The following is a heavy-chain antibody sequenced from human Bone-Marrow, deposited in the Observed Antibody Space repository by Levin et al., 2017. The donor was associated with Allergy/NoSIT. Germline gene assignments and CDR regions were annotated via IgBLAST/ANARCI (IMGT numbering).Heavy chain of an antibody. CDR3: AWQYCTATSCYSSFDY. CDR2: INPNIGST. D-gene: IGHD2-2*01. Sequence: ASVKVSCKASGYPFTGPYVHWVRQISGQGREWMGMINPNIGSTTYAQKFQGRVAMHSDVSTSTVYMELSSLRSDDTAVYYCAWQYCTATSCYSSFDYWGQGTQVTVSS. V-gene: IGHV1-46*01. J-gene: IGHJ4*02. CDR1: GYPFTGPY.